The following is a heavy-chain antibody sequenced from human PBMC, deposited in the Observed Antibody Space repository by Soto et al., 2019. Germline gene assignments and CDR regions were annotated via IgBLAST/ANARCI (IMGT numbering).Heavy chain of an antibody. J-gene: IGHJ4*02. Sequence: QVQLVQSGAEVKKPGSSVKVSCKASGGTFSSYTISWVRQAPGQGLEWMGRIIPILGIANYAQKFQGRVTITADKSTGTAYMALSSLRSEDTAVYYCARDPDGYCSGGSCYSDFDYWGQGTLVTVSS. CDR1: GGTFSSYT. V-gene: IGHV1-69*08. CDR3: ARDPDGYCSGGSCYSDFDY. D-gene: IGHD2-15*01. CDR2: IIPILGIA.